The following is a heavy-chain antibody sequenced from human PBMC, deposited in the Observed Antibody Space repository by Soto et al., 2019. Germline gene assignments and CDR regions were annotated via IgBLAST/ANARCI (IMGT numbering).Heavy chain of an antibody. Sequence: SVKVSCKASGFTFTSSAVQWVRQARGQRLEWIGWIVVGRGNTNYAQKFQERVTITRDMSTSTAYMELSSLRSEDTAVYYCAARTRLGYYYYGMDVWGQGTTVTVS. CDR2: IVVGRGNT. CDR1: GFTFTSSA. J-gene: IGHJ6*02. D-gene: IGHD4-17*01. V-gene: IGHV1-58*01. CDR3: AARTRLGYYYYGMDV.